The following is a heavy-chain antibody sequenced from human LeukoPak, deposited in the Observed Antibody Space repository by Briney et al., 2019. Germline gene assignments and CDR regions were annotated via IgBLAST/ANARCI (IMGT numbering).Heavy chain of an antibody. D-gene: IGHD5-18*01. CDR1: GYPFNNYD. CDR3: ARGSRAGYNYGLDY. V-gene: IGHV1-8*01. Sequence: ASVKVSCKASGYPFNNYDINWVRQATGQGLEWMGWMNPHSGKTGYAQNFQGRVTMTRDTSTSTAYMELSSLRSEDTAVYYCARGSRAGYNYGLDYWGQGTLVTVSS. J-gene: IGHJ4*02. CDR2: MNPHSGKT.